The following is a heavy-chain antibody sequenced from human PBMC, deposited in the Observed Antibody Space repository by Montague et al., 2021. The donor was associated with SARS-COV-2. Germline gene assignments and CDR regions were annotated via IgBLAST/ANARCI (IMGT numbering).Heavy chain of an antibody. CDR2: IYTNGST. D-gene: IGHD5-18*01. J-gene: IGHJ6*02. CDR3: ARETFSGYSYGRGSYYYYYGMDV. CDR1: GGSISSGSYY. V-gene: IGHV4-61*02. Sequence: TLSLTCTASGGSISSGSYYWSWIRQPAGKGLEWIGRIYTNGSTNYNPSLKSRVTISVDTSKNQFSLKLSSVTAADTAVYYCARETFSGYSYGRGSYYYYYGMDVWGQGTTVTVSS.